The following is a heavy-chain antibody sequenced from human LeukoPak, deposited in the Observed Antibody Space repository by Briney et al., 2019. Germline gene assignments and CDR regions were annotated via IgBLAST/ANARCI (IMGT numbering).Heavy chain of an antibody. CDR2: ISYDGNNK. CDR3: ARDYGGDNTGSYFDY. CDR1: GFTFSNYA. D-gene: IGHD1-14*01. V-gene: IGHV3-30-3*01. Sequence: PGGSLRLSCAASGFTFSNYAMHWVRQAPAKGLEWVAVISYDGNNKYYADSVKGRFTVSRDNSKITLNLEKKRLRAEDTAVYYGARDYGGDNTGSYFDYWGQGTLVTVSS. J-gene: IGHJ4*02.